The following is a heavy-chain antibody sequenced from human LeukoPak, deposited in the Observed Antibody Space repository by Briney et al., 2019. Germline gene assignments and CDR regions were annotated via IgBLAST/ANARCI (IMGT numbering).Heavy chain of an antibody. J-gene: IGHJ3*02. CDR2: ISGSGGST. D-gene: IGHD3-10*01. CDR1: GFTFSSYA. V-gene: IGHV3-23*01. Sequence: GGSLRLSSAASGFTFSSYAMSSVRQAPGKGLEWVSAISGSGGSTYYADSVKGRFTISRDNSKNTLYLQMNSLRAEDTAVYYCAKGLWFGELLPFDIWGQGTMVTVSS. CDR3: AKGLWFGELLPFDI.